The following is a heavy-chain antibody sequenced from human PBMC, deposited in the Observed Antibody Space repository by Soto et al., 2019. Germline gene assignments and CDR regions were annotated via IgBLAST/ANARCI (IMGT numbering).Heavy chain of an antibody. CDR2: IYYSGST. D-gene: IGHD6-6*01. Sequence: SETLSLTCTVSGGSISSSSYYWGWIRQPPGKGLEWIGSIYYSGSTYYNPSLKSRVTISVDTSKNQFSLKLSSVTAADTAVYYCATGHLAARYFDYWGQGTLVTVSS. V-gene: IGHV4-39*01. CDR1: GGSISSSSYY. J-gene: IGHJ4*02. CDR3: ATGHLAARYFDY.